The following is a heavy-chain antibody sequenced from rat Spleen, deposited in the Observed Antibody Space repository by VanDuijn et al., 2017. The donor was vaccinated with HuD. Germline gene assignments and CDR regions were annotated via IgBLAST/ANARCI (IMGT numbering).Heavy chain of an antibody. CDR1: GFTFSDYS. J-gene: IGHJ1*01. V-gene: IGHV5-7*01. D-gene: IGHD1-2*01. Sequence: EVQLVESGGGLVQPGRSLKLSCAASGFTFSDYSMAWVRQAPKKGPEWVATISYDGSSTYYRDSVKGRFTISRDNAKSTLYLQMDSLRSEDTATYYCARQSSSIPYYWYFDFWGPGTMVTVSS. CDR3: ARQSSSIPYYWYFDF. CDR2: ISYDGSST.